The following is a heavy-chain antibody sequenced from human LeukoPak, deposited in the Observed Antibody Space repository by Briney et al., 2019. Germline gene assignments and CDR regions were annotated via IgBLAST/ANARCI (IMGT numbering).Heavy chain of an antibody. Sequence: GGSLRLSCAASGFTFNSYDMTWVRQAPGKGLEWVSFTSSTGDNVYYADSVKGRFTISRDNAKNSLYLQMNSLREEDTAVYYCGGEFSSSPASMDVWGQGASVTVSS. CDR1: GFTFNSYD. CDR2: TSSTGDNV. V-gene: IGHV3-21*06. D-gene: IGHD6-13*01. J-gene: IGHJ6*02. CDR3: GGEFSSSPASMDV.